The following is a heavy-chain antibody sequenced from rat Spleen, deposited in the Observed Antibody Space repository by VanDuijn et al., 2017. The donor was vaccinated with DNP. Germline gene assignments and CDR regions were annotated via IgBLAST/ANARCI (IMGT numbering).Heavy chain of an antibody. CDR1: GFPFSDYY. D-gene: IGHD1-12*02. J-gene: IGHJ2*01. CDR3: ANYNSYDGTY. V-gene: IGHV5-27*01. Sequence: EVQLVESGGGLVQPGRSLKLSCAASGFPFSDYYMAWVRQAPGQGLEWVASITTDGGGTYYPDSVKGRFTISRDNADNTVYLQMNSLRSEDTATYYCANYNSYDGTYWGQGVMVTVSS. CDR2: ITTDGGGT.